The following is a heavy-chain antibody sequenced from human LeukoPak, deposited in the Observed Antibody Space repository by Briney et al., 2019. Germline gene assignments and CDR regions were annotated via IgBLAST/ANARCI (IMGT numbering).Heavy chain of an antibody. J-gene: IGHJ6*02. CDR3: ATGRNRYYYYGMDV. V-gene: IGHV4-34*01. Sequence: SETLSLTCAVYGGSFSGYYWSWIRQPPGRGLEWIGEINHSGSTNYNPSLKSRVTISVDTSKNQFSLKLSSVTAADTAVYYCATGRNRYYYYGMDVWGQGTTLTVSS. CDR1: GGSFSGYY. D-gene: IGHD1-14*01. CDR2: INHSGST.